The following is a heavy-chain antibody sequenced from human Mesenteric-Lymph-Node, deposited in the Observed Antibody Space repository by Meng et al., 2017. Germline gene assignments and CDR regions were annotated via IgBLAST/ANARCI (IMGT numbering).Heavy chain of an antibody. CDR3: VRELQLGY. V-gene: IGHV3-21*01. J-gene: IGHJ4*02. Sequence: VQLVGSGGGLVKPGGSLRLSCEASGFTFSIYSMTWVRQAPGKGLEWVSSITTSSTSTYYADSVKGRFTISRDDAKNSLYLQMNSLRAEDTAVYYCVRELQLGYWGQGTLVTVSS. D-gene: IGHD5-24*01. CDR1: GFTFSIYS. CDR2: ITTSSTST.